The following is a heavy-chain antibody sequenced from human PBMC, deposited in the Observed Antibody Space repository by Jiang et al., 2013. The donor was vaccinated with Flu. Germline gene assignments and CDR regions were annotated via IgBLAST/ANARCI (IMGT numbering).Heavy chain of an antibody. CDR2: IYPGDSNT. D-gene: IGHD3-16*02. Sequence: GAEVKKPGESLKISCKGSGYIFANYWVGWVRQMPGKGLQWMGIIYPGDSNTRYSPSFQGQVTISADKSISTAYVQWSSLKASDTAMYYCATAYDYVWGSYRYTPHYFDYWGQGTLVTV. CDR3: ATAYDYVWGSYRYTPHYFDY. V-gene: IGHV5-51*01. J-gene: IGHJ4*02. CDR1: GYIFANYW.